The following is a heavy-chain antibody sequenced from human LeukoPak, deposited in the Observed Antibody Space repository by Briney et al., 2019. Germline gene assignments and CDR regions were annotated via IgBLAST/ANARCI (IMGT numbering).Heavy chain of an antibody. CDR2: IYYSGST. Sequence: PFETLPLTCTVSGGSISSYYWSWIRQPPGKGLEWIGYIYYSGSTNYNPSLKSRVTISVDTSKNQFSLKLSSVTAADTAVYYCARHSYGYSYGYANWGQGTPGTVSS. V-gene: IGHV4-59*08. CDR1: GGSISSYY. CDR3: ARHSYGYSYGYAN. J-gene: IGHJ4*02. D-gene: IGHD5-18*01.